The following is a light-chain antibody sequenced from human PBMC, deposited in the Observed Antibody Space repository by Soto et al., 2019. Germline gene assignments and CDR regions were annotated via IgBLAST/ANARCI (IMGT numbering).Light chain of an antibody. J-gene: IGKJ1*01. CDR2: GAS. CDR1: QSVSSD. CDR3: QQYNTWHPKMA. V-gene: IGKV3-15*01. Sequence: VVTQPPATLSVFQGEKATLSCRASQSVSSDLAWYQQRPGQAPRLLIYGASTRATGIPARFRGSGSGTEFRLTISSLQSEFFASYYCQQYNTWHPKMAXGRGTKVAIK.